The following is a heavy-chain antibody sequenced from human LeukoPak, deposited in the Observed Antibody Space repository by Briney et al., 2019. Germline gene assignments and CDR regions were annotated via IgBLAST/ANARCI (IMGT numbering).Heavy chain of an antibody. D-gene: IGHD3-22*01. CDR3: ARDGSDSSGYFDY. Sequence: GGSLRLSCEASGFTFSSYEMNWVRQAPGKGLEWVSYISSSGSTIYYADSVKGRFTISRDNAKNSLYLQMNSLRAEDTAVYYCARDGSDSSGYFDYWGQGTLVTVSS. CDR1: GFTFSSYE. CDR2: ISSSGSTI. V-gene: IGHV3-48*03. J-gene: IGHJ4*02.